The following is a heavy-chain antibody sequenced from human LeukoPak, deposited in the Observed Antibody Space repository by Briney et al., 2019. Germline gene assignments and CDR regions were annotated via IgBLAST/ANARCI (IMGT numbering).Heavy chain of an antibody. CDR3: ARHVQYYYGSGSYRAPPYRGMDV. V-gene: IGHV4-59*08. CDR1: GGSISSYY. J-gene: IGHJ6*02. CDR2: IYYSGST. Sequence: SETLSLTCTVSGGSISSYYWSWIRQPPGKGLEWIGYIYYSGSTNYNPSLKSRVTISVDTSKNQLSLKLSSVTAADTAVYYCARHVQYYYGSGSYRAPPYRGMDVWGQGTTVTVSS. D-gene: IGHD3-10*01.